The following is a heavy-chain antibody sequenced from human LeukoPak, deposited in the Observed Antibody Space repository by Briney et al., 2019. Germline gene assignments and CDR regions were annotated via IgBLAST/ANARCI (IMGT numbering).Heavy chain of an antibody. CDR2: IGAAGAHT. J-gene: IGHJ3*02. Sequence: GGSLRLSCAASGFRFSYHDMHWVRQAPGKGLEFVSSIGAAGAHTFYADSVKGRFTISRDNFQSTMYLQMDGLRPEDSAVFYCARELGGTKTGGFDIWGQGTVVTVSS. V-gene: IGHV3-64*02. CDR3: ARELGGTKTGGFDI. CDR1: GFRFSYHD. D-gene: IGHD1-14*01.